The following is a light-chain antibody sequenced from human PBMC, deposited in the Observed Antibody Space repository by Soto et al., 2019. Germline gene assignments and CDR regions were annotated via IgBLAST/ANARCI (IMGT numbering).Light chain of an antibody. V-gene: IGKV3-20*01. Sequence: EIVFTQSPGTLSLSPGERATISFRASQSVSNNYLAWYQQKPGQAPRLLIYGASNRATGIPDRFSGSGSGTDFTLTISRLEPEDFAVYYCQQYGSSGTFGQGTKVDIK. J-gene: IGKJ1*01. CDR2: GAS. CDR3: QQYGSSGT. CDR1: QSVSNNY.